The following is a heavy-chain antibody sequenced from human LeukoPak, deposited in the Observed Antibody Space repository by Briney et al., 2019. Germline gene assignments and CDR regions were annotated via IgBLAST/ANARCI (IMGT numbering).Heavy chain of an antibody. CDR3: GAGSGSYFEAFDI. CDR1: GCTFSSYA. CDR2: IIPIFGTE. V-gene: IGHV1-69*01. Sequence: SSVKVSCKASGCTFSSYASSGVRQAPGQGLEWMGGIIPIFGTENYAQKFQGRVTITADESTSTAYMELSSLRSEDTAVYYCGAGSGSYFEAFDIWGQGTMVTVSS. D-gene: IGHD3-10*01. J-gene: IGHJ3*02.